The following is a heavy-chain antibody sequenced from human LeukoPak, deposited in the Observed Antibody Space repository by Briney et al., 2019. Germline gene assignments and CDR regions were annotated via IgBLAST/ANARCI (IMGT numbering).Heavy chain of an antibody. Sequence: PGGSLRLSCAASGLTFSTFGMHWVRQAPGKGLEWVAVISYDGRNTYYADSVKGRFTISRDNSKNTLYLQMNSLRAEDTAVYYCAKSYGDSWSYYYYMDVWGKGTTVTVSS. D-gene: IGHD4-17*01. CDR1: GLTFSTFG. V-gene: IGHV3-30*18. J-gene: IGHJ6*03. CDR3: AKSYGDSWSYYYYMDV. CDR2: ISYDGRNT.